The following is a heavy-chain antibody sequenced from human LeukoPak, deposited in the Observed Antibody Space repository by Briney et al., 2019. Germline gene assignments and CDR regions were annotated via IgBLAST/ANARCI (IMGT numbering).Heavy chain of an antibody. CDR3: ARDPLRYFDWLPRLAPESNWFDP. CDR1: GYTFTSYD. V-gene: IGHV1-8*01. J-gene: IGHJ5*02. D-gene: IGHD3-9*01. Sequence: GASVKVSCKASGYTFTSYDINWVRQATGQGLEWMGWMNPNSGNTGYAQKFQGRVTMTRNTSISTAYMELSSLRSEDTAVYYCARDPLRYFDWLPRLAPESNWFDPWGQGTLVTVSS. CDR2: MNPNSGNT.